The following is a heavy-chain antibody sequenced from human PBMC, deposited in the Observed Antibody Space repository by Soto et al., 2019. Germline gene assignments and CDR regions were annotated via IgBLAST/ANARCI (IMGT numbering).Heavy chain of an antibody. CDR1: GGSVNSPNW. CDR3: GRANSSGSPIDS. J-gene: IGHJ4*02. CDR2: MHHSGSS. Sequence: QVQLQQSGPGLVEPSGTLSLTCAVSGGSVNSPNWWKWVRQPPETGLEWIGEMHHSGSSNYNPSLKTRITLSVDKSNNELSMNLNSVPAADTAIYYCGRANSSGSPIDSWGQGILVTVSS. V-gene: IGHV4-4*02. D-gene: IGHD6-19*01.